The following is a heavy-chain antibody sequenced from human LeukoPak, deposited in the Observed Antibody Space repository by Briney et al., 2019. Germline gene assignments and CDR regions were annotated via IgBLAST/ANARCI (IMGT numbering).Heavy chain of an antibody. Sequence: PSETLSLTCTVSGGSISSYYWSWIRQPPGKGLEWIGYIYYSGSTNYNPSLKSRVTISVDTSKNQFSLKLSSVTAADTAVYYCARHGTDYYYGSTMNYYYYMDVWGKGTTVTVSS. J-gene: IGHJ6*03. CDR3: ARHGTDYYYGSTMNYYYYMDV. CDR2: IYYSGST. CDR1: GGSISSYY. V-gene: IGHV4-59*08. D-gene: IGHD3-10*01.